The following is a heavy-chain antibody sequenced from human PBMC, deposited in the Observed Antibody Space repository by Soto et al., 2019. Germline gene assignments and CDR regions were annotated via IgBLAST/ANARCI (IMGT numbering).Heavy chain of an antibody. CDR2: ISYDGSNK. Sequence: QVQLVESGGGVVQPGRSLRLSCAASGFTFSSYAMHWVRQAPGKGLEWVAVISYDGSNKYYADSVKGRFTISRDNSKNTLYLQMNSLIAEDTAVYYCARAYYDSSGYYLDYYYYGMDVWGQGTTVTVSS. D-gene: IGHD3-22*01. CDR1: GFTFSSYA. J-gene: IGHJ6*02. CDR3: ARAYYDSSGYYLDYYYYGMDV. V-gene: IGHV3-30-3*01.